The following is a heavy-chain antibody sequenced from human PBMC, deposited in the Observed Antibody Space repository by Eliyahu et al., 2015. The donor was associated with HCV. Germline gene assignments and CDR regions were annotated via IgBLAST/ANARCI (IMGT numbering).Heavy chain of an antibody. CDR3: ARDRVDGSGSYYFDY. CDR2: IYNSGST. CDR1: GGSISSYY. Sequence: QVQLQESGPGLVKPSETLSLTCTVSGGSISSYYWSWIRQPPGKGLEWIGNIYNSGSTNYNPSLKSRVTISVDTSKKEFSLKLSSVTAADTAVYYCARDRVDGSGSYYFDYWGQGTLVTVSS. V-gene: IGHV4-59*01. J-gene: IGHJ4*02. D-gene: IGHD3-10*01.